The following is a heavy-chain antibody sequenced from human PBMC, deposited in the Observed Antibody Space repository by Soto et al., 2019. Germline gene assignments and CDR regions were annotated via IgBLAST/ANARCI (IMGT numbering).Heavy chain of an antibody. CDR3: ARETSGHNRLGMDV. CDR2: IWYDGSNK. J-gene: IGHJ6*02. V-gene: IGHV3-33*01. CDR1: GFTFSSYG. Sequence: PGGSLRLSCAASGFTFSSYGMHWVRQAPGKGLEWVAVIWYDGSNKYYADSVKGRFTISRDNSKNTLYLQMNSLRAEDTAVYYCARETSGHNRLGMDVWGQGTTVTVSS. D-gene: IGHD6-19*01.